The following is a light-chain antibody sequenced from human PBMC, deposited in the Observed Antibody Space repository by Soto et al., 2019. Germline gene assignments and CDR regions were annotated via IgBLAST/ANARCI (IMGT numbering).Light chain of an antibody. CDR3: QSYDSSLSARYV. CDR1: SSNIGAGYD. J-gene: IGLJ1*01. Sequence: QCVRTQPASVSGVAGRRVSISCTGSSSNIGAGYDVHWYQQLPGTAPKLLIYGNSNRPSGVPDRFSGSKSGTSASLAITGLQAEDEADYYCQSYDSSLSARYVFGTGTKATVL. V-gene: IGLV1-40*01. CDR2: GNS.